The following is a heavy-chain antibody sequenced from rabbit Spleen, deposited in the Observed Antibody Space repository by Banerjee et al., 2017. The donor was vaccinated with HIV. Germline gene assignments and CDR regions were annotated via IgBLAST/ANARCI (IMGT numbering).Heavy chain of an antibody. V-gene: IGHV1S45*01. CDR1: GIDFSSGYY. Sequence: QQQLEESGGGLVKPEGSLTLTCTASGIDFSSGYYICWVRQAPGKGLEWIGCIYTGSGNTYYASWAKGRFPISKTSSTTVTLQMTSLTAADTATYFCATNHYTGDFNLWGQGTLVTVS. CDR2: IYTGSGNT. J-gene: IGHJ4*01. D-gene: IGHD4-1*01. CDR3: ATNHYTGDFNL.